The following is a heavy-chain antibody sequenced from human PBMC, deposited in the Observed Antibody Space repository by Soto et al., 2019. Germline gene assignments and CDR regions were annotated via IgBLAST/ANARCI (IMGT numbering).Heavy chain of an antibody. J-gene: IGHJ3*02. D-gene: IGHD1-26*01. Sequence: EVQLVESGGGLVQPGGSLRLSCAASGFTFSSYSMNWVRQAPGKGLEWVSSISSSSSYIYYADSVKGRFTISRDNAKNSLYLQMNSLRAEDTAVYYCASEIRELRVVAFDIWGQGTMVTVSS. V-gene: IGHV3-21*01. CDR3: ASEIRELRVVAFDI. CDR2: ISSSSSYI. CDR1: GFTFSSYS.